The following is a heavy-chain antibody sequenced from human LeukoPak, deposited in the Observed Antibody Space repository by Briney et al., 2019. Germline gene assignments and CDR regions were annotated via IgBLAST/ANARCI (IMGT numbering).Heavy chain of an antibody. CDR2: IYYSGST. D-gene: IGHD3-22*01. CDR3: ARDGNDSSGYSSLGFDP. CDR1: GGSISSGGYY. Sequence: SQTLSLTCNVSGGSISSGGYYWSWIRQHPGKGLEWIGYIYYSGSTYYNPSLKSRVTISVDTSKNQFSLKLSSVTAADTAVYYCARDGNDSSGYSSLGFDPWGQGTLVTVSS. V-gene: IGHV4-31*03. J-gene: IGHJ5*02.